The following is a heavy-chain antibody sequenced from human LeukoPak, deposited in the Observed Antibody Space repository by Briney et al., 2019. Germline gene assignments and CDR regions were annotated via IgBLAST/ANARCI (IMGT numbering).Heavy chain of an antibody. CDR1: GGTFSSYA. Sequence: SVKVSCKASGGTFSSYAISWVRQAPGQGLEWMGGIIPIFGTANYAQKFQGRVTITTDESTSTAYMELSSLRSEDTAVYYCASSHSGYDYYFDYWGQGTLVTVSS. D-gene: IGHD5-12*01. V-gene: IGHV1-69*05. J-gene: IGHJ4*02. CDR2: IIPIFGTA. CDR3: ASSHSGYDYYFDY.